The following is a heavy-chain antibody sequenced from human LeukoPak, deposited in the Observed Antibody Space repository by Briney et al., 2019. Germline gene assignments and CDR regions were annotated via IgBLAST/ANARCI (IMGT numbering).Heavy chain of an antibody. V-gene: IGHV3-48*03. D-gene: IGHD6-19*01. CDR2: ISSSGSTI. J-gene: IGHJ4*02. CDR3: ARGLQWLAEFDY. CDR1: GFTFSSYE. Sequence: PGGSLRLSCAASGFTFSSYEMNWVRQAPGKGLEWVSYISSSGSTIYYADSVKGRFTISRDNAKNSLYLQMNSLRAEDTAVYYCARGLQWLAEFDYWGQGTLVTVSS.